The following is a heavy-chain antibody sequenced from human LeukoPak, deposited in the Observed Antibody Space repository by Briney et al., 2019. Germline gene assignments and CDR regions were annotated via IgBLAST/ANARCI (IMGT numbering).Heavy chain of an antibody. CDR2: ISGSGGST. Sequence: SGGSLRLSCAASGFTFSSYAMSWVRQAPGKGLQWVSAISGSGGSTYYSDSVKGRFTISRDNSKSTLYLQMNSLRAEDTALYYCAKDQSSGWPNYFDYWGQGTLVTVSS. J-gene: IGHJ4*02. CDR3: AKDQSSGWPNYFDY. CDR1: GFTFSSYA. D-gene: IGHD6-19*01. V-gene: IGHV3-23*01.